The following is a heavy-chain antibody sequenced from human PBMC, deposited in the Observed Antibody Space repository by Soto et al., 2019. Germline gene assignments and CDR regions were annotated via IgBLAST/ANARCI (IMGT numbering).Heavy chain of an antibody. V-gene: IGHV1-2*04. CDR1: GYSFTDYH. Sequence: ASVKVSCKASGYSFTDYHIHWVRQAPGQGLEWMGWINPNSGGTNYAQKFQGWVTMTRDTSISTAYMELSRLRSDDTAVYYCARDSPRELGIGLPFGGVIEHAMDVWGQGTTVTVSS. D-gene: IGHD3-16*02. CDR3: ARDSPRELGIGLPFGGVIEHAMDV. CDR2: INPNSGGT. J-gene: IGHJ6*02.